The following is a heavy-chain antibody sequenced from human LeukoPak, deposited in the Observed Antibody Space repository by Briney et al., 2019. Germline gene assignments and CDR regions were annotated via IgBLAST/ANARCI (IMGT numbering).Heavy chain of an antibody. Sequence: SETLSLTCIVSGGSINSSGYYWGWIRRPPGKGLEWIGSHYYSGSIYYNPSLKSRVTISVDTSKNQFSLKLSSVTAADTAVYYCARDWFGEFDDPHLRNWFDPWGQGTLVTVSS. V-gene: IGHV4-39*02. CDR2: HYYSGSI. CDR3: ARDWFGEFDDPHLRNWFDP. CDR1: GGSINSSGYY. J-gene: IGHJ5*02. D-gene: IGHD3-10*01.